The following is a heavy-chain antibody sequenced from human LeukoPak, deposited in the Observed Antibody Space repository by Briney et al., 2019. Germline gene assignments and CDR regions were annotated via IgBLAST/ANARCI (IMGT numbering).Heavy chain of an antibody. Sequence: GGSLRLSCAASGFTFSSYSMNWVRQAPGKGLEWVSAISGSGGSTYYADSVKGRFTISRDNSKNTLYLQMNSLRAEDTAVYYCAKDRTTGIAAAGTCDYWGQGTLVTVSS. CDR3: AKDRTTGIAAAGTCDY. CDR2: ISGSGGST. CDR1: GFTFSSYS. J-gene: IGHJ4*02. V-gene: IGHV3-23*01. D-gene: IGHD6-13*01.